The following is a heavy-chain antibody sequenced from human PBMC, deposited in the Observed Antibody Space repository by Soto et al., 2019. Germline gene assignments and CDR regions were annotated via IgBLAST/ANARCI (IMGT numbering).Heavy chain of an antibody. CDR3: ARHPGAYRLGDLVVTDY. CDR2: IYPGDSDT. D-gene: IGHD3-16*01. J-gene: IGHJ4*02. CDR1: GYSFTSYW. V-gene: IGHV5-51*01. Sequence: GESLKISCKGSGYSFTSYWIGWVRQMPGKGLEWMGIIYPGDSDTRYSPSFQGQVTISADKSISTAYLQWSSLKASDTAMYYCARHPGAYRLGDLVVTDYWGQGTLVTVSS.